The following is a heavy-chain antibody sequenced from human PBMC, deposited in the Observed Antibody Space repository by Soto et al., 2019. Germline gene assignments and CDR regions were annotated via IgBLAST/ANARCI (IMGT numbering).Heavy chain of an antibody. V-gene: IGHV4-39*01. Sequence: QLQLQESGPGLVKPSETLSLTCTVSGGSISSSSYYWGWIRQPPGKGLEWIGSIYYSGSTYYNPSLKSRVTISVDTSKNQFSLKLSSVTAADTAVYYCASIVGASGWFDPWGQGTLVTVSS. CDR1: GGSISSSSYY. D-gene: IGHD1-26*01. CDR2: IYYSGST. J-gene: IGHJ5*02. CDR3: ASIVGASGWFDP.